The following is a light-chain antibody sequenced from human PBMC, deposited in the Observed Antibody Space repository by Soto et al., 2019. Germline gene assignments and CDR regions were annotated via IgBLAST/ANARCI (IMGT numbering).Light chain of an antibody. J-gene: IGKJ1*01. CDR3: QQYNSYPWT. CDR2: KAS. Sequence: DIQMTQSPSTLSASVGARDTITCRASQSTSRWLAWYQQKPGKAPKLLIYKASSLERGVPSRFSGSGSGTEFTLTISSLQPDDFATYYCQQYNSYPWTFGQGTKVEIK. V-gene: IGKV1-5*03. CDR1: QSTSRW.